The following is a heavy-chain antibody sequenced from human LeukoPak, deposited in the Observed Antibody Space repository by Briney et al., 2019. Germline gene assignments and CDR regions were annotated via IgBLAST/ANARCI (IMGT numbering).Heavy chain of an antibody. CDR3: AKVGQRGYSYGFGVSHDFDY. D-gene: IGHD5-18*01. CDR2: ISGSGGST. V-gene: IGHV3-23*01. J-gene: IGHJ4*02. Sequence: GGSLRLSCAASGFTFSSYAMSWVRQAPGKGLEWVSAISGSGGSTYYADSVKGRFTISRDNSKNPLHLQLNSLRAEDTAVYYWAKVGQRGYSYGFGVSHDFDYWGQGTLVTVSS. CDR1: GFTFSSYA.